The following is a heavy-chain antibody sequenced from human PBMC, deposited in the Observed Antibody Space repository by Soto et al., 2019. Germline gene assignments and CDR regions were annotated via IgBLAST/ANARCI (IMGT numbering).Heavy chain of an antibody. CDR1: GFTFSSYW. Sequence: EVQLVESGGGLVQPGGSLRLSCAASGFTFSSYWMHWVRQAPGKGLVWVSRINRDGSSINYADSARGRVTISRDNAKNKLYLQVNGLRAEDTAVYYCAREIATTGEYYFDYRGQGILVTVSS. D-gene: IGHD6-13*01. CDR2: INRDGSSI. CDR3: AREIATTGEYYFDY. V-gene: IGHV3-74*01. J-gene: IGHJ4*02.